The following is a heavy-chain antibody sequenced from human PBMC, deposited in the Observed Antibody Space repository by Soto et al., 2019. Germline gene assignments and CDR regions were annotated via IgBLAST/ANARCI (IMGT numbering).Heavy chain of an antibody. D-gene: IGHD3-10*01. J-gene: IGHJ4*02. V-gene: IGHV3-15*07. CDR1: GLRLSDGW. Sequence: EVRLVESGGGSVKPEGSLRLSCAASGLRLSDGWMNWVRQTPGKGLEWVGRIKSKGDGGAVDYAAPVNGRFTISRDDSXXXXXXXXXXXXXXXXXXXXXXXXXXXXDAGVDPLAYWGQGALVTVSS. CDR2: IKSKGDGGAV. CDR3: XXXXXXXDAGVDPLAY.